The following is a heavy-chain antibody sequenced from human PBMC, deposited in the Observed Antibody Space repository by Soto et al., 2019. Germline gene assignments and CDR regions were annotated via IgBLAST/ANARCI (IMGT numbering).Heavy chain of an antibody. J-gene: IGHJ6*02. CDR1: GFTFSSYG. V-gene: IGHV3-33*01. D-gene: IGHD5-18*01. CDR3: ARDIRYSYGYGYYYYGMDV. CDR2: IWYDGSNK. Sequence: QVQLVESGGGVVQPGRSLRLSCAASGFTFSSYGMHWVRQAPGKGLEWVAVIWYDGSNKYYADSVKGRFTISRDNSKNTLYLQMNSLRAEDTAVYYWARDIRYSYGYGYYYYGMDVWGQGTTVTVSS.